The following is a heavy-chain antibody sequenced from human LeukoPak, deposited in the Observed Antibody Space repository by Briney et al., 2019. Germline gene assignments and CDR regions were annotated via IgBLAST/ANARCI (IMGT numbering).Heavy chain of an antibody. CDR3: ARFAAPQLTRIDY. Sequence: SETLSLTCAVPGYSISSAFYWGWIRQPPGKGLEWIGSIYYSGNTFYNPSLKSRLTISVDTSKNQFSLRLSSVTAADTAVYYCARFAAPQLTRIDYWGQGILVTVSS. CDR1: GYSISSAFY. J-gene: IGHJ4*02. CDR2: IYYSGNT. V-gene: IGHV4-38-2*01. D-gene: IGHD1-1*01.